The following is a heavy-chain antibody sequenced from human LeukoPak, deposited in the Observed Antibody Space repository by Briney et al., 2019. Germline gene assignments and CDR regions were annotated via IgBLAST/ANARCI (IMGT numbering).Heavy chain of an antibody. CDR2: VDYSGGDT. D-gene: IGHD4-11*01. CDR3: VLQYFDY. J-gene: IGHJ4*02. V-gene: IGHV3-23*01. CDR1: GFTLSSYE. Sequence: PGGSLRLSCIASGFTLSSYEMSWIRQAPGKGLEWVSSVDYSGGDTHYADSVMGRFTISRDNSKNTLYLQLNSLSADDTAVYYCVLQYFDYWGQGALVTVSS.